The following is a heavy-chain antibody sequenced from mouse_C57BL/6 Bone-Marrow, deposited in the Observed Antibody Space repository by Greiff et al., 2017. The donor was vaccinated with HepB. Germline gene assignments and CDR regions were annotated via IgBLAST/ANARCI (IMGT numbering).Heavy chain of an antibody. J-gene: IGHJ2*01. CDR1: GFTFSDYG. CDR3: AILITTVVATYDY. CDR2: ISSGSSTI. Sequence: EVMLVESGGGLVKPGGSLKLSCAASGFTFSDYGMHWVRQAPEKGLEWVAYISSGSSTIYYADTVKGRFTISRDNAKNTLFLQMTSLRSEDTAMYYCAILITTVVATYDYWGQGTTLTVSS. V-gene: IGHV5-17*01. D-gene: IGHD1-1*01.